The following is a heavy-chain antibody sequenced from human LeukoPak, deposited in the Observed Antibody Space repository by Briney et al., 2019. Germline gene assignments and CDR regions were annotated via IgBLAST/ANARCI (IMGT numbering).Heavy chain of an antibody. D-gene: IGHD1-26*01. V-gene: IGHV1-69*13. Sequence: SVKVSCKASGGTFISYAISWVRQAPGQGLEWMGGIIPIFGTAKYAQKFQGRVTITADESTSTAYMELSSLRSEDTAVYYCATRAWEGWFDPWGQGTLVTVSS. CDR3: ATRAWEGWFDP. CDR1: GGTFISYA. CDR2: IIPIFGTA. J-gene: IGHJ5*02.